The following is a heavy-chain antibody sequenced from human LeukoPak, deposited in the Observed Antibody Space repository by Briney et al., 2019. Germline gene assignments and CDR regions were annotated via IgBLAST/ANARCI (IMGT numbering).Heavy chain of an antibody. Sequence: QAGGSLRLSCAASGFTFSSYAMRWVRQAPGKGLEWVSGISGSGGDTYYADSVKGRFTISRDNAKSTLYLQLNSLRAEDTAVYYCARALAVAGTGGFAPWGQGTLVTVSS. CDR2: ISGSGGDT. D-gene: IGHD6-19*01. CDR3: ARALAVAGTGGFAP. V-gene: IGHV3-23*01. CDR1: GFTFSSYA. J-gene: IGHJ5*01.